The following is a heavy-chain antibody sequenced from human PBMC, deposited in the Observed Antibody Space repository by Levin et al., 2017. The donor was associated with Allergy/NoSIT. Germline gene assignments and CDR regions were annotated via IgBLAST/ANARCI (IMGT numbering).Heavy chain of an antibody. J-gene: IGHJ4*02. CDR1: GFSFSTYW. CDR2: IKQDGSAK. V-gene: IGHV3-7*01. D-gene: IGHD4-17*01. CDR3: ARDNYGDYLFDY. Sequence: GESLKISCAASGFSFSTYWMSWVRQAPGKGLEWVANIKQDGSAKYYVDSVKGRFTISRDNAKNSLYLQVNSLRAEDTAVYYCARDNYGDYLFDYWGQGTLVAVSS.